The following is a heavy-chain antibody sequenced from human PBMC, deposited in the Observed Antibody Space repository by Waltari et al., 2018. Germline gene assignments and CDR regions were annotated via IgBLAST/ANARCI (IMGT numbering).Heavy chain of an antibody. D-gene: IGHD2-8*02. V-gene: IGHV4-39*07. CDR3: ARGWGWCRLPGGPPPNWFDP. Sequence: QLHLQESGPGLVKPSETLSLTCFVSGGSINNRDSYWGWIRRAPGKGLEWIGSIFYMGSTYFNPSLKSRVSMSVDTYNNHFSLKLNSVTAADTAVYYCARGWGWCRLPGGPPPNWFDPWGQGILVTVSS. CDR2: IFYMGST. CDR1: GGSINNRDSY. J-gene: IGHJ5*02.